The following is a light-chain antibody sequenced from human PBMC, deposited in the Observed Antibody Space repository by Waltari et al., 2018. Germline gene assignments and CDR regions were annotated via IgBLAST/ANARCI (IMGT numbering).Light chain of an antibody. V-gene: IGKV2D-29*02. CDR2: EVS. CDR1: QSLRHSDGRAR. J-gene: IGKJ1*01. Sequence: EIVMTQAPLSLSVTPGQPASMSCKSIQSLRHSDGRARLYWYLQKPGQSPQLLISEVSNRFSGVTERFSGSGSGTDFTLKISRVEAEDVGVYFCMQNIQLPTFGQGTKVEIE. CDR3: MQNIQLPT.